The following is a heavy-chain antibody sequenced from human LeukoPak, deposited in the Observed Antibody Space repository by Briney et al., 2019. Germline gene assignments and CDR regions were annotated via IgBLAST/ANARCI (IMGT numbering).Heavy chain of an antibody. CDR1: GFTFSRNG. CDR3: AKDRRAGSYDY. D-gene: IGHD3-10*01. Sequence: GGSLRLSCAASGFTFSRNGMTWVRQAPGKGLEWVSAISGSGGNTYYADSVKGRFTISRDNSKNTLYLQMNSLRAEDTAVYYCAKDRRAGSYDYWGQGTLVTVSS. J-gene: IGHJ4*02. CDR2: ISGSGGNT. V-gene: IGHV3-23*01.